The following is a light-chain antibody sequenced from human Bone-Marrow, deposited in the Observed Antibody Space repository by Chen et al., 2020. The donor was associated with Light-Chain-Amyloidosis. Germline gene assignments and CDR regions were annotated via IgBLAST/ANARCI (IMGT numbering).Light chain of an antibody. Sequence: DIQMTQSPSSLSAFVGDRVIITCRPSQFISSYLSWYQQRPRKAPKLLISGASSLPSGVPSRFSGSGSGTDFTLTISSLEPEDFAIYYCQQSYTSPYTFGGGTKVEI. J-gene: IGKJ4*01. CDR2: GAS. V-gene: IGKV1-39*01. CDR1: QFISSY. CDR3: QQSYTSPYT.